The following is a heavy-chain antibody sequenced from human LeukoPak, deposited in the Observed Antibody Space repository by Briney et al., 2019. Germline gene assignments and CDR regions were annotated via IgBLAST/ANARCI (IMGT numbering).Heavy chain of an antibody. D-gene: IGHD1-26*01. J-gene: IGHJ4*02. CDR3: ARDNSSIVGPRFDY. CDR1: GFTFSSYW. Sequence: PGGSLRLSCAASGFTFSSYWMSWVRQAPGKGLEWVAIIKQDGGVTDYVDSVKGRFTISRDNAENSLYLQMNSLRAEDTAVYYCARDNSSIVGPRFDYWGQGTLVTVSS. CDR2: IKQDGGVT. V-gene: IGHV3-7*01.